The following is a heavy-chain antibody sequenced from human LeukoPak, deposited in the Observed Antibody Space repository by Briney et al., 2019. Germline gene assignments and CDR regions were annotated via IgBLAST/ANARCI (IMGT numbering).Heavy chain of an antibody. CDR3: ARRRYYDSRGYDYAFDI. D-gene: IGHD3-22*01. CDR1: GGSVSSGSYY. Sequence: SETLSLTCTVSGGSVSSGSYYWSWIRQPPGKGLVWIGYIYYSGSSNYNPSLKSRVTISVDTSKNQFSLKLSSETAADAAVYYCARRRYYDSRGYDYAFDIWGQGTMVTVSS. CDR2: IYYSGSS. V-gene: IGHV4-61*01. J-gene: IGHJ3*02.